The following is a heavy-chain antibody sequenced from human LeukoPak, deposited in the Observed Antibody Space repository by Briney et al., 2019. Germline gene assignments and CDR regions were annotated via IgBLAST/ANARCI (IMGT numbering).Heavy chain of an antibody. V-gene: IGHV4-30-4*01. D-gene: IGHD3-10*01. J-gene: IGHJ4*02. Sequence: PSQTLSLTCTVSGGSISSGDYYWSWIRQPPGKGLEWIGYIYYSGSTYYNPSLKSRVTISVDTSKNEFSLKLSSVTAADTAVYYCASFLMVRGVPDDYWGQGTLVTVSS. CDR2: IYYSGST. CDR1: GGSISSGDYY. CDR3: ASFLMVRGVPDDY.